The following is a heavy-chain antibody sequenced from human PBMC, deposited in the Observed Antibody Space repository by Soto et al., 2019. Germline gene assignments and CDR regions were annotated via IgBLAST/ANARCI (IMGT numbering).Heavy chain of an antibody. CDR1: GFTFTSSA. CDR2: IVVCSGNT. D-gene: IGHD2-21*01. Sequence: ASVKVSCKASGFTFTSSAVQWLRQARGQRLEWIGWIVVCSGNTNYAQKFQERVTITTDMTKSTAXMELSSLRPEDPAVYYCAAVIPDYYGMDVGSQGTTVTVSS. J-gene: IGHJ6*02. V-gene: IGHV1-58*01. CDR3: AAVIPDYYGMDV.